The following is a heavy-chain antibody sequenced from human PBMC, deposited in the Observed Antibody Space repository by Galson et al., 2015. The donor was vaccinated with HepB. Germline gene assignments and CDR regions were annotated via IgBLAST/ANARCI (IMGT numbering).Heavy chain of an antibody. CDR2: ISGSGGST. Sequence: SLRLSCAASGFTFSSYAMSWVRQAPGKGLEWVSAISGSGGSTYYADSVKGRFTISRDNSKNTLYLQMNSLRAEDTAVYYCANFRYCSGGSCSTSENFDYWGQGTLVTVSS. J-gene: IGHJ4*02. V-gene: IGHV3-23*01. CDR1: GFTFSSYA. CDR3: ANFRYCSGGSCSTSENFDY. D-gene: IGHD2-15*01.